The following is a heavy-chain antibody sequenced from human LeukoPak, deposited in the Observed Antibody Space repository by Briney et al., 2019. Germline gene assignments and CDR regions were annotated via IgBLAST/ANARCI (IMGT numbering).Heavy chain of an antibody. Sequence: PGGSLRLSCAASGFTFSSYAMHWVRQAPGKGLEWVAVISYDGSYKYYADSVKGRFTISRDNSKNTLYLQMNSLRAEDTAVYYCARDGYNANDAFDIWGQGTMVTVSS. V-gene: IGHV3-30*14. J-gene: IGHJ3*02. D-gene: IGHD5-24*01. CDR3: ARDGYNANDAFDI. CDR2: ISYDGSYK. CDR1: GFTFSSYA.